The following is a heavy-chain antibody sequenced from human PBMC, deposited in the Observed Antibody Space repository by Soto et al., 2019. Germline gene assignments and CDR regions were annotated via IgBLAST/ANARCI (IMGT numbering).Heavy chain of an antibody. Sequence: QVQLQESGPGLVKPSQTLSLTCTVSGGSISSGGYYWSWIRQHPGKGLEWIGYIYYSGSTFYNPSLKSRVTISVDTSKNQFSLKLSSVTAADTAVYYCARTGERWILGYYFDYWGQGTLVTVSS. D-gene: IGHD2-2*03. J-gene: IGHJ4*02. V-gene: IGHV4-31*03. CDR3: ARTGERWILGYYFDY. CDR1: GGSISSGGYY. CDR2: IYYSGST.